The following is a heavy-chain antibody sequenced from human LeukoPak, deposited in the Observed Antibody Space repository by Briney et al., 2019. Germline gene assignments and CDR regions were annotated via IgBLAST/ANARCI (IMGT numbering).Heavy chain of an antibody. Sequence: GGSLRLSCAASGFTFSSYDMHWVRHATGKGLEWVSAIGVAANTFYSGSVKGRFTISRENAKNSLYLLMTSLRAEDTAVYYCARQNTPHGNFDYWGQGILVTVSS. J-gene: IGHJ4*02. D-gene: IGHD1-26*01. V-gene: IGHV3-13*01. CDR2: IGVAANT. CDR3: ARQNTPHGNFDY. CDR1: GFTFSSYD.